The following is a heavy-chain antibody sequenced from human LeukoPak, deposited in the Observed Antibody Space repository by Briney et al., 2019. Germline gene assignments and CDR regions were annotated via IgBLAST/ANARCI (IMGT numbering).Heavy chain of an antibody. Sequence: ASVKVSCKASGYTFTGHYLHWVRQAPGQGPEWMGWLNPTSGGTNYAQKFQGRVNMTRDTSISTAYMELSRLTSDDTVVYFCARLGVSNYWFFDLWGRGTLVTVSS. D-gene: IGHD2-8*01. V-gene: IGHV1-2*02. CDR3: ARLGVSNYWFFDL. CDR1: GYTFTGHY. J-gene: IGHJ2*01. CDR2: LNPTSGGT.